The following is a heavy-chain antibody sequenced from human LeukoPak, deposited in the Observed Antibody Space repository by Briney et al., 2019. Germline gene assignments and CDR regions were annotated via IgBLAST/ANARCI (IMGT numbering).Heavy chain of an antibody. CDR2: IRYDGSKE. CDR3: ARVSLSSGCLSN. CDR1: GFTFSNFD. J-gene: IGHJ4*02. V-gene: IGHV3-30*02. D-gene: IGHD6-19*01. Sequence: GGSPRLSCVVSGFTFSNFDMHWVRQAPGKGLEWVAYIRYDGSKEYYADAVKGRFTISRDNAKNTLFLQMNGLRAEDTAVYYCARVSLSSGCLSNWGQGTLVTVSS.